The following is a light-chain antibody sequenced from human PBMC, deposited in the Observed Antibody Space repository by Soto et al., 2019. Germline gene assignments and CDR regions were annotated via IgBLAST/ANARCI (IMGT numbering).Light chain of an antibody. CDR1: QSVSIN. Sequence: ETVMTQSPATLSVSLGERATLSCRASQSVSINLAWYQQKPDQVPRLLIYGASTRATGIPARFSGSGSGTEFTLTISSLQSEDVAVYYCQQYHDWPPLTFGGGTKVEI. CDR3: QQYHDWPPLT. J-gene: IGKJ4*01. V-gene: IGKV3-15*01. CDR2: GAS.